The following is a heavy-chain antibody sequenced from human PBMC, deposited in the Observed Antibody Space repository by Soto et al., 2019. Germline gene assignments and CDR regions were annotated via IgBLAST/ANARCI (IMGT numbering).Heavy chain of an antibody. CDR3: AKGVNIVVVPAAYYYYYYMDV. CDR2: ISGSGGST. J-gene: IGHJ6*03. Sequence: LKLYCAASGFAFCSYSMSWVCEAPGKGLEWVSAISGSGGSTYYADSVKGRFTISRDNSKNTLYLQMNSLRAEDTAVYYCAKGVNIVVVPAAYYYYYYMDVWGKGT. CDR1: GFAFCSYS. V-gene: IGHV3-23*01. D-gene: IGHD2-2*01.